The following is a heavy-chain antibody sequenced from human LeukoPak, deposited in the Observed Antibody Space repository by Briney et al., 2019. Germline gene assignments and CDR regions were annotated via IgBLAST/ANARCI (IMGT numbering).Heavy chain of an antibody. J-gene: IGHJ4*02. CDR1: GGSISSGGYY. CDR2: IYYSGST. CDR3: ARAGIAAAGTPFDY. Sequence: SQTLSLTCTVSGGSISSGGYYWSWIRQHPGKGLEWIGYIYYSGSTNYNPSLKSRVTISVDTSKNQFSLKLSSVTAADTAVYYCARAGIAAAGTPFDYWGQGTLVTVSS. D-gene: IGHD6-13*01. V-gene: IGHV4-31*03.